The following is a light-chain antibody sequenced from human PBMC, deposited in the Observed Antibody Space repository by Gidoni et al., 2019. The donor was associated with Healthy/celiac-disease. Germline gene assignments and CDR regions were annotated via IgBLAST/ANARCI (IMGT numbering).Light chain of an antibody. CDR3: QQYNNWPLT. CDR1: QSVSSN. Sequence: LSVSPGERATLSCRASQSVSSNLAWYQQKPGQASRLLIYGASTRATGIPARFSGSGSGTEFTLTISSLQSEDFAVYYCQQYNNWPLTFGGGTKVEIK. CDR2: GAS. J-gene: IGKJ4*01. V-gene: IGKV3-15*01.